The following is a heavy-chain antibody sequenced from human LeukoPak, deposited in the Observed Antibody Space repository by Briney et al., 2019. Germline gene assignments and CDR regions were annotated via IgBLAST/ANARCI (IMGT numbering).Heavy chain of an antibody. CDR3: AKGRGWLQFFDY. CDR2: TSSSDAGT. V-gene: IGHV3-23*01. CDR1: GFTFSSYS. D-gene: IGHD5-24*01. J-gene: IGHJ4*02. Sequence: GGSLRLSCAASGFTFSSYSMNWVRQAPGKGLEWVSATSSSDAGTYYADSVRGRFTISRDNSKNTLYLQMNSLRAEDTAVYYCAKGRGWLQFFDYWGQGTLVTVSS.